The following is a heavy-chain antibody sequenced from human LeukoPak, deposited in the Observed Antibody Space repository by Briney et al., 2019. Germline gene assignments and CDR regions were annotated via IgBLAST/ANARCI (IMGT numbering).Heavy chain of an antibody. Sequence: GGSLRLSCAASGFTFSSYAMSWVRQAPGKGLEWVSAISGSGGSTCYADSVKGRFTISRDNSKNTLYLQMNSLRAEDTAVYYCAKFSSKSAYYDFWSGYLAYNWFDPWGQGTLVTVSS. CDR3: AKFSSKSAYYDFWSGYLAYNWFDP. D-gene: IGHD3-3*01. J-gene: IGHJ5*02. CDR1: GFTFSSYA. V-gene: IGHV3-23*01. CDR2: ISGSGGST.